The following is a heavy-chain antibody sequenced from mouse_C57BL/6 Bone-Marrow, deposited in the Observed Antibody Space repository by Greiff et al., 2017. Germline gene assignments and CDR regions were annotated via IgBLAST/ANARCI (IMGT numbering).Heavy chain of an antibody. D-gene: IGHD3-3*01. V-gene: IGHV1-55*01. J-gene: IGHJ4*01. Sequence: QVQLQQPGAELVKPGASVTMSCQASGYTFTSYWITWVKQRHGPVLEWIGDIYPGSGSTNYNEKFKSKASLTVDTSSSTAYMQISSLTSEDSAVYYCASLGGLYYCRQGTSVTVSS. CDR2: IYPGSGST. CDR3: ASLGGLYY. CDR1: GYTFTSYW.